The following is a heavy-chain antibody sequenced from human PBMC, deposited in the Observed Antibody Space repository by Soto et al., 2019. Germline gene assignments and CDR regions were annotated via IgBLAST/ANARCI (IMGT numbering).Heavy chain of an antibody. CDR1: GYRFTRFW. V-gene: IGHV5-51*01. CDR3: ARVGLEVVYYYGMDV. D-gene: IGHD1-1*01. CDR2: IFLGDSDT. Sequence: GESLKISCKGSGYRFTRFWIGWARQMPGKGLEWMGIIFLGDSDTRYSPSFQGHVSFSVDKSINTAYLQWSSLEASDSAMYYCARVGLEVVYYYGMDVWGEGTTVTDSS. J-gene: IGHJ6*04.